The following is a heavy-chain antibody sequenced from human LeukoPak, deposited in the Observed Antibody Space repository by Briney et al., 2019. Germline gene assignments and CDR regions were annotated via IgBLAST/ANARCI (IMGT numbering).Heavy chain of an antibody. D-gene: IGHD6-13*01. Sequence: GGSLRLSCAASGFTFSSYSMNWVRQAPGKGLEWVSSISSSSSYIYYADSVRGRFTISRDNAKNSLYLQMNSLRVEDTAVYYCARDRRYSSSWPFDYWGQGTLVTVSS. CDR1: GFTFSSYS. CDR3: ARDRRYSSSWPFDY. V-gene: IGHV3-21*01. CDR2: ISSSSSYI. J-gene: IGHJ4*02.